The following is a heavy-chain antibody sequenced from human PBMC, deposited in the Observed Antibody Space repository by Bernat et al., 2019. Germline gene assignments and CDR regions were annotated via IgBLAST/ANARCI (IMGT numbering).Heavy chain of an antibody. CDR3: AREGSDRPYSWFDP. J-gene: IGHJ5*02. Sequence: EVQLVESGGGFVQPGGSLRLSCAASGFTFGNYWMHWVRQAPGKGLVWVSRISSDGSTTSYADSVKGRFTISRDNAKNTLFLQMNSLSAEDTAVYFCAREGSDRPYSWFDPWGQGTLVTVSS. V-gene: IGHV3-74*01. D-gene: IGHD2-15*01. CDR2: ISSDGSTT. CDR1: GFTFGNYW.